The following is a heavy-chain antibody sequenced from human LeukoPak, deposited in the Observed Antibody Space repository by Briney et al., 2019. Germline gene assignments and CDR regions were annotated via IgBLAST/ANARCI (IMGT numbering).Heavy chain of an antibody. CDR2: ITSNGGST. J-gene: IGHJ4*02. D-gene: IGHD3-10*01. CDR3: AKRASGSGTSLYYFDY. Sequence: GGSLRLSCSASGFTFSTNSMHWVRQAPGKGLEFVSAITSNGGSTYYADSVKGRFTISRDNSKNTLYLQMSSLRAEDTAVYYCAKRASGSGTSLYYFDYWGQGTLVTVSS. CDR1: GFTFSTNS. V-gene: IGHV3-64D*08.